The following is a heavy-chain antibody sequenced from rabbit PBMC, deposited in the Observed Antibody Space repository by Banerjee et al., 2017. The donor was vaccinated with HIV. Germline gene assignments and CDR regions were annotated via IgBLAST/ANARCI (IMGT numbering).Heavy chain of an antibody. Sequence: QEQLEESGGGLVKPGGTLTLTCKASGIDFSSNAMCWGRQAPGKGLEWISCINIVTGKDDYASWAKGRFIMSRTSSTTVPLQMNSLTAADTATYIFARDSGSSFSSYGMDLWGPGALVTVS. V-gene: IGHV1S45*01. D-gene: IGHD8-1*01. CDR3: ARDSGSSFSSYGMDL. CDR1: GIDFSSNA. CDR2: INIVTGKD. J-gene: IGHJ6*01.